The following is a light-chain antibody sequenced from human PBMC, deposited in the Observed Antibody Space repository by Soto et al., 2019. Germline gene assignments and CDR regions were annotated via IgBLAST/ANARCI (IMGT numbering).Light chain of an antibody. CDR2: DAS. CDR3: LQYNDYPYT. Sequence: DIQMTQTPPTLSASVGDRVTIPCRASQSISSTLAWYQQKAGKAPKLLIYDASTLKSGVPSRFSGSGSGTEFTLTISSLQPDDFATYYCLQYNDYPYTFGQGTRLEIK. V-gene: IGKV1-5*01. J-gene: IGKJ5*01. CDR1: QSISST.